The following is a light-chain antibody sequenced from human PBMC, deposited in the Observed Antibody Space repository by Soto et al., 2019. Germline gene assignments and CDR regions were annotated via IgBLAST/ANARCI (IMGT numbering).Light chain of an antibody. CDR2: FDS. Sequence: SYVLTQPPSVSVAPGETARISCEGNNIGDKLVHWYQQRPGQAPVLVMYFDSERPSGIPERFSGSNSGNTATLIITRVEAGDEADYYCQLWDVGSDHYVFGSGTKVTVL. CDR3: QLWDVGSDHYV. CDR1: NIGDKL. J-gene: IGLJ1*01. V-gene: IGLV3-21*04.